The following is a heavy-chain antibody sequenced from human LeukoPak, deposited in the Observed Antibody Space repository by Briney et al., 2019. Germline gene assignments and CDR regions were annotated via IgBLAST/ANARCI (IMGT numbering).Heavy chain of an antibody. CDR2: IRQPGNT. CDR1: GFTSSTYD. CDR3: AKVSWASVAVAGRDDC. V-gene: IGHV3-23*01. D-gene: IGHD6-19*01. J-gene: IGHJ4*02. Sequence: GGSLRLSCAVPGFTSSTYDMSWVRQAPGKGLEWVSAIRQPGNTVYADSVKGRFTISRDNSKNTAYLQMSSRRAEDTAVYYCAKVSWASVAVAGRDDCWGQGTLVTVSS.